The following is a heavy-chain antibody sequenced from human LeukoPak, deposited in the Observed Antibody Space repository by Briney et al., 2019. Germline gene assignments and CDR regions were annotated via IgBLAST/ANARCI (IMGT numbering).Heavy chain of an antibody. CDR3: ARGHDGVGATIDL. CDR2: TKSDGSGT. V-gene: IGHV3-74*01. CDR1: GFTFSRYW. D-gene: IGHD1-26*01. Sequence: PGGSLRLSCAASGFTFSRYWMHWVRQVPGEGLVWVSRTKSDGSGTWYADSVKGRFTISRDNARNTLSLQMNSLRAEDTALYYCARGHDGVGATIDLWGQGTLVTVSS. J-gene: IGHJ4*02.